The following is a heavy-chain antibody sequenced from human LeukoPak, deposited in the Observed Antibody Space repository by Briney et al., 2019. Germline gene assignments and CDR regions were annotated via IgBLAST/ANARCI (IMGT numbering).Heavy chain of an antibody. CDR1: GFSVGSSGVA. D-gene: IGHD1-1*01. CDR2: IYWNDDD. J-gene: IGHJ4*02. CDR3: AHLTTSAYYYDY. V-gene: IGHV2-5*01. Sequence: SGPTLVNPTETLTLTCTCSGFSVGSSGVAVGWIRQPPGKALEWLGHIYWNDDDRYSTSLRSRLTITRGTSENQVVLTMTNMDPVDTATYYCAHLTTSAYYYDYWGQGTLVTVSS.